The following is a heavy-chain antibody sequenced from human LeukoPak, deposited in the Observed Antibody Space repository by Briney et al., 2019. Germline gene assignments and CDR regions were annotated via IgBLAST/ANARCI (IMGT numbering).Heavy chain of an antibody. D-gene: IGHD2-2*01. J-gene: IGHJ6*03. CDR2: IRYDGSNK. CDR3: AKDGCSSTSCPYYYYYYYMDV. Sequence: GGSLRLSCAASGFTFSSYGMHWVRQAPGKGLEWVAFIRYDGSNKYYADSVKGRFTISRDNSKNTLYLQMNSPRAEDTAVYYCAKDGCSSTSCPYYYYYYYMDVWGKGTTVTVSS. V-gene: IGHV3-30*02. CDR1: GFTFSSYG.